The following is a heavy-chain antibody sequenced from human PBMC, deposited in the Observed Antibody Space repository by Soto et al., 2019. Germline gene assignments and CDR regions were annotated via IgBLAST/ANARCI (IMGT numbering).Heavy chain of an antibody. V-gene: IGHV3-33*01. CDR1: GFVFSGYG. CDR3: GRDERPTVTNVIDF. D-gene: IGHD4-17*01. Sequence: PGGSLRLSCTASGFVFSGYGIHWVRQAPGKGLEWVAVIWHDAVNTYYADSVKGRFTITRHNGDYTVYLEMHNLRVDDTAVYYCGRDERPTVTNVIDFWGQGTQVTVSS. CDR2: IWHDAVNT. J-gene: IGHJ4*02.